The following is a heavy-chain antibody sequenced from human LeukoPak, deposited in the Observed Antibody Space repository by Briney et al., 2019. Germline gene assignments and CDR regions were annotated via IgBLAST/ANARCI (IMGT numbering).Heavy chain of an antibody. CDR2: IYYSGST. V-gene: IGHV4-31*03. Sequence: SETLSLTCTVSGGSISSGGYYWSWIRQHPGKSLEWIGYIYYSGSTYYNPSLKSRVTISVDTSKNQFSLKLSSVTAADTAVYYCARAPFIVVVVAATPIGFDPWGQGTLVTVSS. D-gene: IGHD2-15*01. CDR3: ARAPFIVVVVAATPIGFDP. J-gene: IGHJ5*02. CDR1: GGSISSGGYY.